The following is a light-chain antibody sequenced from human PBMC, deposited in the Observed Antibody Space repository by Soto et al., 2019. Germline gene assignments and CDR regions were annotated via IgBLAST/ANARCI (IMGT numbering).Light chain of an antibody. CDR1: QGIANY. Sequence: DIQMTQSPSSLSASVGDRVTISCRESQGIANYLAWYQQKPGKVQELLIYATSTLHSGVPSRLSGSGSRKDFAITVSGRQLQDVDSYCCQSYSTAPLMFGEGTKVDIK. CDR3: QSYSTAPLM. J-gene: IGKJ1*01. V-gene: IGKV1-27*01. CDR2: ATS.